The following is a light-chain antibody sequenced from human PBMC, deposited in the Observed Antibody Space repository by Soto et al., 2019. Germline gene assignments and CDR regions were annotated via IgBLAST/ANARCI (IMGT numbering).Light chain of an antibody. J-gene: IGKJ2*01. CDR1: QSISSY. Sequence: DIQMTQSPSSLSASVGDRVTITCRASQSISSYLNWYQQKPGKAPKLLIYAASSLQSGVPSRFSGSGSGTDFTLPISSLQPEDFATYYCQQSYSTPPYTFGQGTQLEI. CDR3: QQSYSTPPYT. V-gene: IGKV1-39*01. CDR2: AAS.